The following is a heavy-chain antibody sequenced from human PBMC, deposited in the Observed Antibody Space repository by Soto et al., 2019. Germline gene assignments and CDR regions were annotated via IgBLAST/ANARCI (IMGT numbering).Heavy chain of an antibody. CDR3: ARDQGYCSSTSCLKWYGIDV. CDR1: GNIFTRYG. V-gene: IGHV1-69*13. D-gene: IGHD2-2*01. CDR2: IIPIFGTA. J-gene: IGHJ6*02. Sequence: SVKVSCKASGNIFTRYGIRWVRQAPGQVLEWMGGIIPIFGTANYAQQFQGRVTVTADASTSTAYMELSSLRSEATAVYSCARDQGYCSSTSCLKWYGIDVWGQGTTVTVSS.